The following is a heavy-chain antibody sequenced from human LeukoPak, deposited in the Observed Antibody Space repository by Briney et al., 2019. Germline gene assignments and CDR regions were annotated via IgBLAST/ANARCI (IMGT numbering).Heavy chain of an antibody. Sequence: SQTLSLTCAISGDSVSSNSAAWNWIRQSPSRGLEWLGRTYYRSKWYNDYAVSVKSRITINPDTSKNQFSLKLSSVTAADTAVYYCARDLYDYDAFDIWGQGTMVTVSS. CDR1: GDSVSSNSAA. D-gene: IGHD5-12*01. CDR2: TYYRSKWYN. CDR3: ARDLYDYDAFDI. J-gene: IGHJ3*02. V-gene: IGHV6-1*01.